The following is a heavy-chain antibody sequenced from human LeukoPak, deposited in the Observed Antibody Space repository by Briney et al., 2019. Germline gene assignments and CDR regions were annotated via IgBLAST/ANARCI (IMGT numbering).Heavy chain of an antibody. CDR2: MNPNSGNT. Sequence: GASVKVSCKASGYTFTSYDINWVRQATGQGLEWMGWMNPNSGNTGYAQKFQGRVTMTRNTSISTAYMELSSLRSEDTAVYYCARGGGYCSSTSCYKWFAPWGRGPLVTVSS. CDR1: GYTFTSYD. V-gene: IGHV1-8*01. J-gene: IGHJ5*02. CDR3: ARGGGYCSSTSCYKWFAP. D-gene: IGHD2-2*02.